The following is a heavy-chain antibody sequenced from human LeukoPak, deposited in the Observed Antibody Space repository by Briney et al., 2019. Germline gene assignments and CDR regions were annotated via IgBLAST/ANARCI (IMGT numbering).Heavy chain of an antibody. V-gene: IGHV3-11*06. CDR3: ATTRGGGYSYGYSAY. D-gene: IGHD5-18*01. J-gene: IGHJ4*02. CDR1: GFTFSDYY. Sequence: GGSLRLSCAASGFTFSDYYMSWIRQAPGKGLEWVSYISSSSSYRNYADSVKGRFTISRDNAKNSLYLQMNSLRAEDTAIYYCATTRGGGYSYGYSAYWGQGTLSPSPQ. CDR2: ISSSSSYR.